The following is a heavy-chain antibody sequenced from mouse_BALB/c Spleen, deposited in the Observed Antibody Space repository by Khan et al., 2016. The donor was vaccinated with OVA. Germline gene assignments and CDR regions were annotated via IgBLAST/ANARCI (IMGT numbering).Heavy chain of an antibody. CDR1: GFSLTIYG. CDR3: ARHSYRYDFSY. CDR2: IWSGGRT. D-gene: IGHD2-14*01. J-gene: IGHJ3*01. Sequence: QVQLKQSGPGLVQPSQSLSITCTVSGFSLTIYGVPWVRQSPGKGLEWLGVIWSGGRTDYNAAFISRLSISKDNSKNQVFFKVNSLQAEDTAIYYCARHSYRYDFSYWGQGPLVTVSA. V-gene: IGHV2-4-1*01.